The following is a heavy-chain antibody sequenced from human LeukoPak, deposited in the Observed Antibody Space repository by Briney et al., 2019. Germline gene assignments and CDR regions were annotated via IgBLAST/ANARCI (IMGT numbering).Heavy chain of an antibody. CDR1: GYIFTAHY. Sequence: ASVKVSCKASGYIFTAHYLHWVRQAPGQGLEWMGLINPSGSSTLYAQKFQGRATMTRDTSTNTDYMELSSLRSEDTAVYYCARDNSYSDSSWWFDPWGQGTLVTVSS. V-gene: IGHV1-46*01. J-gene: IGHJ5*02. D-gene: IGHD1-26*01. CDR2: INPSGSST. CDR3: ARDNSYSDSSWWFDP.